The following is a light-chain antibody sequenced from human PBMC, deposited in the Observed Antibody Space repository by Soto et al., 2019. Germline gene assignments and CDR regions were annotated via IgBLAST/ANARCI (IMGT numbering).Light chain of an antibody. CDR2: EAS. V-gene: IGLV2-18*01. J-gene: IGLJ1*01. CDR3: SLYTRANTSV. CDR1: STDFVSYNR. Sequence: QSVLTQPPSVSGSPGQSVTISCTGTSTDFVSYNRVSWYQQPPGTAPKLIIYEASNRPSGVPDRFSGSKSGNTASLTISGLQAADEADYYYSLYTRANTSVFAPGSKVNVL.